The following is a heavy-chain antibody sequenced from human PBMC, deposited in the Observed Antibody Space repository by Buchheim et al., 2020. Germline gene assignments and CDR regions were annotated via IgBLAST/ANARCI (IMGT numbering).Heavy chain of an antibody. J-gene: IGHJ4*02. CDR2: ISGGGGSI. Sequence: VQLVESGGGLVKPGGSLRLSCAASGFTFSNYAMSWVRQAPGKGLEWVSTISGGGGSIHYADTVKGRFTISRDNSKNTLYLQMNSLRVEDTAVYYCAKGIEYSSSTPFDYWGQGTL. CDR1: GFTFSNYA. D-gene: IGHD6-6*01. V-gene: IGHV3-23*04. CDR3: AKGIEYSSSTPFDY.